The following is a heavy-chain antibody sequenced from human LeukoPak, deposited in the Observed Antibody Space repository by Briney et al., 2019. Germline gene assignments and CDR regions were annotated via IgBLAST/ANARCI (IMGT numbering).Heavy chain of an antibody. CDR2: IYYSGST. CDR3: ARVVAGLYYFDY. J-gene: IGHJ4*02. V-gene: IGHV4-61*08. Sequence: SETLSLTCTVSGGSVSSGDYYWSWIRQPPGKGQEWIGHIYYSGSTNYNPSLKSRVSISVDTSKNQFSLKLSSMTAADTAVYYCARVVAGLYYFDYWGQGTLVTVSS. CDR1: GGSVSSGDYY. D-gene: IGHD6-19*01.